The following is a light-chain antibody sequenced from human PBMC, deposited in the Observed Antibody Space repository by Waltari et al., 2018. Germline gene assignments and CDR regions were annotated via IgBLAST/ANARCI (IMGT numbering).Light chain of an antibody. CDR1: ETVITY. Sequence: DIRMTQSPSSLSASVGDRASITCRARETVITYVSWYQQKPGKAPNLLIYVASNLQSGVPSRFSGSGSGTEFTLTISSLQVEDFATYYCQQSYRIPPTFGQGTKVEI. CDR3: QQSYRIPPT. CDR2: VAS. V-gene: IGKV1-39*01. J-gene: IGKJ2*01.